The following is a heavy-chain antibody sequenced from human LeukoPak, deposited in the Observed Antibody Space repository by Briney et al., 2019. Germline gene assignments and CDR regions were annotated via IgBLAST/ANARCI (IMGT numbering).Heavy chain of an antibody. CDR2: ISSSGSII. J-gene: IGHJ5*02. V-gene: IGHV3-48*03. CDR1: GYSFSSCE. CDR3: ARAGFYDTTFDP. D-gene: IGHD3-16*01. Sequence: GGSQRLLCAASGYSFSSCEIHWVRQAPGKGLEWVSHISSSGSIIHYADSLKGRFTISRDNAKSSAYLQMSGLRAEDTAVYYCARAGFYDTTFDPWGQGILVTVSS.